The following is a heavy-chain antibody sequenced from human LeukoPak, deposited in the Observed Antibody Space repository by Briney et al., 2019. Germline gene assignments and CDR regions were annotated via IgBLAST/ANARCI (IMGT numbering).Heavy chain of an antibody. CDR3: ATKQWLAPPPDS. Sequence: RTGGSLRLSCAASGFTFSKYWMLWVRQAPGKGLESVSRINNDGTVTTYADSVKGRFTVSRDNADNTMFLQMNSVRDEDTAVYYCATKQWLAPPPDSWGQGTPVTVSS. V-gene: IGHV3-74*01. CDR1: GFTFSKYW. CDR2: INNDGTVT. D-gene: IGHD6-19*01. J-gene: IGHJ4*02.